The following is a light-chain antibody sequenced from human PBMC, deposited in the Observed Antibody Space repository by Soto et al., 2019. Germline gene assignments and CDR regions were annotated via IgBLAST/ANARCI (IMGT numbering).Light chain of an antibody. CDR1: QSVSSNY. CDR3: QQYGSSSYT. Sequence: EIVLTQSSGTLSLSPGERATLSCRASQSVSSNYLAWYQQKPGQAPRLLIYGASSRATGIPDRFSGSGSGTDFTLTISRLEPEDFAVYYCQQYGSSSYTFGQGTKLEIK. V-gene: IGKV3-20*01. J-gene: IGKJ2*01. CDR2: GAS.